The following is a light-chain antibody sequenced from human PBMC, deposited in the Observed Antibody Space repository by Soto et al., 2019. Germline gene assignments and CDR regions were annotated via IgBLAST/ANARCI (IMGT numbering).Light chain of an antibody. CDR3: QQSYATVRT. Sequence: DIQMTQSPSSLSISVGDRFTITCRASQTISTFLNWYQQKPGKAPRLLIYAASRLQSGVPARFSGSGAGTDFTLTITSLQPEDFGIYYCQQSYATVRTFGGGTKVDIK. J-gene: IGKJ4*01. V-gene: IGKV1-39*01. CDR2: AAS. CDR1: QTISTF.